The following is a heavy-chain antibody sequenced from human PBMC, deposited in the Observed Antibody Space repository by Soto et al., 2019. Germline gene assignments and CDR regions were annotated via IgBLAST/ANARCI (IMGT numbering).Heavy chain of an antibody. Sequence: GGSLRLSGAASGFTFDDYAMHWVRQAPGKGLEWVSGIRWKSGSIGYADSVKGRFTISLVNVKTSLYLQLSSLRDDDRALYYCAKYKGPLIAAAGRGGWFGPWGQGTLVTVSS. V-gene: IGHV3-9*01. J-gene: IGHJ5*02. CDR1: GFTFDDYA. CDR2: IRWKSGSI. CDR3: AKYKGPLIAAAGRGGWFGP. D-gene: IGHD6-13*01.